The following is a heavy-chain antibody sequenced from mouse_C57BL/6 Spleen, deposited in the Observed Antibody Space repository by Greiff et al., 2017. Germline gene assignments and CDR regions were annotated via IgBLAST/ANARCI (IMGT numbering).Heavy chain of an antibody. Sequence: QVHVKQPGAELVKPGASVKMSCKASGYTFTSYWITWVKQRPGQGLEWIGDIYPGSGSTNYNEKFKSKATLTVDTSSSTAYMQLSSLTSEDSAVYYCARGDLPQGLDYWGQGTTLTVSS. CDR1: GYTFTSYW. D-gene: IGHD2-1*01. CDR2: IYPGSGST. CDR3: ARGDLPQGLDY. J-gene: IGHJ2*01. V-gene: IGHV1-55*01.